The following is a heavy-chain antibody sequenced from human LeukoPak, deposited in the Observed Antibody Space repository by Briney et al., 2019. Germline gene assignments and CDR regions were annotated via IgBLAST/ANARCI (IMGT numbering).Heavy chain of an antibody. CDR3: AKDSSGWPRDAFDI. CDR2: ISWNSGSI. J-gene: IGHJ3*02. V-gene: IGHV3-9*01. CDR1: GLTFDDYA. Sequence: GGSLRLSCAASGLTFDDYAMHWVRQAPGKGLEWVSGISWNSGSIGYADSVKGRFTISRDNAKNSLYLQMNSLRAEDTALYYRAKDSSGWPRDAFDIWGQGTMVTVSS. D-gene: IGHD6-19*01.